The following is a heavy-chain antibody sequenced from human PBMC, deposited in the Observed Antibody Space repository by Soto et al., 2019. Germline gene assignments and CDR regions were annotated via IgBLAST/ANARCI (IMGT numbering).Heavy chain of an antibody. CDR1: GLSFSNSGFTFSHYA. Sequence: EVRLLESGGGLVQPGGSLRLSCEASGLSFSNSGFTFSHYAMNWVRQAPGKALEGVSDISRSGGETHYAESVKGRFSVSRDNFRNTLYLQMSSLRVEDTAVYYCAQRALDGYNSQIDNWGQGTLVTVS. CDR3: AQRALDGYNSQIDN. J-gene: IGHJ4*02. CDR2: ISRSGGET. V-gene: IGHV3-23*01. D-gene: IGHD1-1*01.